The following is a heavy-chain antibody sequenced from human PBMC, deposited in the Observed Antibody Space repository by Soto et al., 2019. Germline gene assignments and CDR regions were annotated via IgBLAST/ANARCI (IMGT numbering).Heavy chain of an antibody. J-gene: IGHJ4*02. CDR2: VSKSDYT. V-gene: IGHV3-21*01. Sequence: GGSLRLSCAVSGFTFTNYGINWVRQAPGKGLEWVSSVSKSDYTYYSDSVKGRFTISRDNAKNSVSLQMNNLRAEDTAVYYCAREDSIIIPAVADFWGQGTLVTVSS. CDR3: AREDSIIIPAVADF. CDR1: GFTFTNYG. D-gene: IGHD6-19*01.